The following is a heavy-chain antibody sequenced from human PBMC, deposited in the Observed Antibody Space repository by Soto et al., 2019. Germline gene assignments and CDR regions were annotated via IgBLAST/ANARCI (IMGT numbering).Heavy chain of an antibody. V-gene: IGHV3-21*04. Sequence: PGGSLRLSCAASGFTFSSYSMNWVRQAPGKGLEWVSSISSSSSSIYYADSVKGRFTISRDNSKNTLYLQMNSLRAEDTAVYYCAKDDSSSWYGYYYYYMDVWGKGTTVTVSS. CDR1: GFTFSSYS. J-gene: IGHJ6*03. CDR2: ISSSSSSI. D-gene: IGHD6-13*01. CDR3: AKDDSSSWYGYYYYYMDV.